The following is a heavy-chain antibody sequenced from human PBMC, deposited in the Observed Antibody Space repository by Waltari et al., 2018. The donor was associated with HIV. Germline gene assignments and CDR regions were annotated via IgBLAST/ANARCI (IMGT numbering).Heavy chain of an antibody. J-gene: IGHJ6*02. Sequence: WVANIKQDGSEKYYVDSVRGRFTISRDNAKNSLYLQMNSLRAEDTAVYYCARDMDIVATITTMGSWGMDVWGQGTTVTVSS. V-gene: IGHV3-7*01. D-gene: IGHD5-12*01. CDR2: IKQDGSEK. CDR3: ARDMDIVATITTMGSWGMDV.